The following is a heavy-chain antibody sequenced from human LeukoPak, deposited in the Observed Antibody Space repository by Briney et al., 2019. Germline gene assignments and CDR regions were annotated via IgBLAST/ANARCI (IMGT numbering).Heavy chain of an antibody. CDR2: IKEDGSET. CDR1: GFTFSSYA. Sequence: GGFLRLSCAASGFTFSSYAMNWVRQVPGKGLECLANIKEDGSETYYADSVKGRFTISRDNPKNLLFLQINSLRVEDTAVYYCARETPRRGETRDGYRWGQGTLVTVSS. D-gene: IGHD5-24*01. CDR3: ARETPRRGETRDGYR. V-gene: IGHV3-7*01. J-gene: IGHJ4*02.